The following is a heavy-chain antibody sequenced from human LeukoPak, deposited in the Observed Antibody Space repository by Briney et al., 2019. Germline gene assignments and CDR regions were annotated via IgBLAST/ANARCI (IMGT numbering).Heavy chain of an antibody. D-gene: IGHD2-2*01. CDR3: AKRSCSSTDCYGGYNWFDP. V-gene: IGHV3-30*02. J-gene: IGHJ5*02. Sequence: GGSLRLSCAASGFTFSSYGMHWVRQSPGKGLEWVAFIRYDGSYKYYADSAKGRFTISRDNSKNTLYLQMNSLRAEDTAVYYCAKRSCSSTDCYGGYNWFDPWGQGTLVTVSS. CDR2: IRYDGSYK. CDR1: GFTFSSYG.